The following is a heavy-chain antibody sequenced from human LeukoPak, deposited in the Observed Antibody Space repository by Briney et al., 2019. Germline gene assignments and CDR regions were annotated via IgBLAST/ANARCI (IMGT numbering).Heavy chain of an antibody. CDR3: ARHVTNGWRLTAFDI. CDR1: GFTVSSNY. CDR2: IYSGGST. J-gene: IGHJ3*02. D-gene: IGHD6-19*01. V-gene: IGHV3-66*04. Sequence: GGSLRLSCAASGFTVSSNYMSWVRQAPGKGLEWVSVIYSGGSTYYADSVKGRFTISRDNSKNTLYLQMNSLRAEDTAVYYCARHVTNGWRLTAFDIWGQGTMVTVSS.